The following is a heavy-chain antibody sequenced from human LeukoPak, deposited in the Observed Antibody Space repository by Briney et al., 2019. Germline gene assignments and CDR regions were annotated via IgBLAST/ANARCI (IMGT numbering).Heavy chain of an antibody. CDR1: GGTFSSYA. V-gene: IGHV1-69*13. D-gene: IGHD5-24*01. CDR2: IIPIFGTA. J-gene: IGHJ4*02. Sequence: ASVKVSCKASGGTFSSYAISWVRQAPGQGLEWMGGIIPIFGTANYAQKFQGRVTITADVSTSTAYMELSSLRSEDTAVYYCARGSRDGPSGLLGYWGQGTLVTVSS. CDR3: ARGSRDGPSGLLGY.